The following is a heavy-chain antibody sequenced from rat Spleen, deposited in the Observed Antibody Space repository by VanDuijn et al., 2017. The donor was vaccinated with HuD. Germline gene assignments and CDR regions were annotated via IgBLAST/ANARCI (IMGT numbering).Heavy chain of an antibody. D-gene: IGHD1-12*01. CDR2: ISSGGGGI. J-gene: IGHJ2*01. CDR1: GFTFSSFP. Sequence: EVQLVESGGGLVQPGRSLKLSCAASGFTFSSFPMAWVRQAPKKGLEWVAYISSGGGGIYYPDSVQGRFTISGHNAKSTLYLQMDSLRSEDTATYYSTTYRDSYAHSYYFDYWGQGVMVTVSS. CDR3: TTYRDSYAHSYYFDY. V-gene: IGHV5-27*01.